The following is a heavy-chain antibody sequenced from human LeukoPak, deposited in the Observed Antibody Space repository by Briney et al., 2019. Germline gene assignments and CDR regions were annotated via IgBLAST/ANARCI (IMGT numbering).Heavy chain of an antibody. CDR1: GFAFSSHA. D-gene: IGHD4-23*01. V-gene: IGHV3-23*01. CDR2: VSGSGGST. Sequence: GGSLRLSCAASGFAFSSHAMNWVRLAPGKGLEWVSGVSGSGGSTYYADSVKGRFTISRDNSKNTLYLQMYSLRAEDTAVYYCAKDRRGGTSLDYWGQGSLVTVSS. CDR3: AKDRRGGTSLDY. J-gene: IGHJ4*02.